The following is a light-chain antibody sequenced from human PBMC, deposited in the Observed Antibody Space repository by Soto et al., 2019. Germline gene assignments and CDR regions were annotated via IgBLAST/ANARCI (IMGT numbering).Light chain of an antibody. V-gene: IGKV1-39*01. J-gene: IGKJ1*01. CDR3: QQSSTIPRT. CDR2: AAS. Sequence: DLQMPQSPSALSADVGDRVTISCRSSQHIATYLNWYQHKPGKAPKLLVYAASTLQGGVPSRFSGSGSGTDFRLTISSLQPDDFATYYCQQSSTIPRTFGQGTKVDLK. CDR1: QHIATY.